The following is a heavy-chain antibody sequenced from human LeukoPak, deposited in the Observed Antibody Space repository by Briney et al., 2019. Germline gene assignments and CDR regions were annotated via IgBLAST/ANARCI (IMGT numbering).Heavy chain of an antibody. CDR3: ASTIFGVAYFDY. CDR1: GGSISSGGYY. J-gene: IGHJ4*02. V-gene: IGHV4-61*03. D-gene: IGHD3-3*01. Sequence: SETLSLTCTVSGGSISSGGYYWSWIRQHPGKGLEWIGYIHNSGSTRYNPSLKSRVNISVDTSKNHFSLKVSSVTAADTAVYYCASTIFGVAYFDYWGQGTLVTVSS. CDR2: IHNSGST.